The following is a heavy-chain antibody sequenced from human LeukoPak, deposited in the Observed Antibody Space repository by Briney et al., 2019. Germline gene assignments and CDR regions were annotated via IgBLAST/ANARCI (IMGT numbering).Heavy chain of an antibody. CDR3: AKDLVYTSGWPFDY. Sequence: GGSLRLSCAASEFTFSSYAMRWVRQAPGKGLEWVSTISGRGGSTYYADSVKGRFTISRDNSKNTLYLQMNSLRAEDTAVYYCAKDLVYTSGWPFDYWGQGTLVTVSS. D-gene: IGHD6-19*01. V-gene: IGHV3-23*01. CDR2: ISGRGGST. J-gene: IGHJ4*02. CDR1: EFTFSSYA.